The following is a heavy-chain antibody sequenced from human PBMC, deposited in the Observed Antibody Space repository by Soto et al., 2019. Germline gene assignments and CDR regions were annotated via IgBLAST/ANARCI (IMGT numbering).Heavy chain of an antibody. CDR1: GYTFTRYG. CDR3: ARDLGYDSGSIIVY. CDR2: ISAYNGNT. V-gene: IGHV1-18*01. J-gene: IGHJ4*02. Sequence: QVQLVQSGAEVKKPGASVKVSCKASGYTFTRYGISWVRQAPGQGLEWMGWISAYNGNTNYAQKLQGRVTMTTDTSKSTAYMELRGLRADDTAVYYCARDLGYDSGSIIVYWGQGTLVTVSS. D-gene: IGHD3-22*01.